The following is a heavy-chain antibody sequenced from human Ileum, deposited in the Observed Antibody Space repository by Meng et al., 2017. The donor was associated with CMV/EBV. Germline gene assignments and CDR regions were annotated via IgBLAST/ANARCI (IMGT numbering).Heavy chain of an antibody. Sequence: RVTESGPGLVMLSETLSLTCTVSGDYVKINSYCWAWLAQSTGQGLEWIRTITYSGTTYYNLSLKSRLTLSLDTSKNQFSLKLSAVTAADTATYYCARDQPNRWFYYWGQGILVTVSS. J-gene: IGHJ4*02. CDR1: GDYVKINSYC. V-gene: IGHV4-39*07. D-gene: IGHD3-10*01. CDR3: ARDQPNRWFYY. CDR2: ITYSGTT.